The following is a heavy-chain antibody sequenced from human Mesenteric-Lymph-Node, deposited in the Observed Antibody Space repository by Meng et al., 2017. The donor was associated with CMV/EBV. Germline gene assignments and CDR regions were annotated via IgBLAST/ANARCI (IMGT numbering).Heavy chain of an antibody. CDR2: VHTTGST. D-gene: IGHD1-26*01. CDR3: AREERGGGTYNAPDY. Sequence: SETLSLTCSVSGGSVSSGAYFWTWIRQSPGKGLEWIGYVHTTGSTNQNPSLKSRVTISLDKSRNQVSLKLTSVTAADSAIYYCAREERGGGTYNAPDYWGQGTPVTVSS. V-gene: IGHV4-61*08. J-gene: IGHJ4*02. CDR1: GGSVSSGAYF.